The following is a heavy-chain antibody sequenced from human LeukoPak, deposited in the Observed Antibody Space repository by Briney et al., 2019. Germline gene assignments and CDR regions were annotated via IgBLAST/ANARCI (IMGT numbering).Heavy chain of an antibody. J-gene: IGHJ4*02. Sequence: PSETLSLTCTVSGGSISSSSYYWGWIRQPPGKGLEWIGSIYYSGSTYYNPSLKSRVTISVDTSKNQFSLKLSSVTAADTAVYYCASPAADFWSGYYRGGYFDYWGQGTLVTVSS. D-gene: IGHD3-3*01. CDR2: IYYSGST. CDR3: ASPAADFWSGYYRGGYFDY. V-gene: IGHV4-39*01. CDR1: GGSISSSSYY.